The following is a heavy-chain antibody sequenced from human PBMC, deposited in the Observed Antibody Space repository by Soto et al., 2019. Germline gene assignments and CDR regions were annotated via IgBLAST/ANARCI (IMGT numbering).Heavy chain of an antibody. J-gene: IGHJ4*02. CDR1: GGSCSGYS. Sequence: PSVTLSLTCAVYGGSCSGYSWNRIRQPPGKGLEWIGYIYYSGSTNYNPSLKSRVTISVDTSKNQFSLKLSSVNDEATAVYYCASLEAAAGGYWGQGNLVTVS. D-gene: IGHD6-13*01. CDR3: ASLEAAAGGY. V-gene: IGHV4-59*01. CDR2: IYYSGST.